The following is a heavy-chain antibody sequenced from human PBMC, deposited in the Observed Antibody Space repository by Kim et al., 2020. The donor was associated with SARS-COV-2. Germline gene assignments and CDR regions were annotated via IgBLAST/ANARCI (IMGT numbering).Heavy chain of an antibody. CDR1: GSNFNNAW. CDR2: IMSKVDGGSV. CDR3: SRGGISNERWYYDGFDV. V-gene: IGHV3-15*01. D-gene: IGHD3-16*01. J-gene: IGHJ6*02. Sequence: GGSLRLSCAASGSNFNNAWMFWVRQAPGKGLEWVGRIMSKVDGGSVDYAAPVKDRFTISRDDSKNTLYLEMHSLKIEDTAVYYCSRGGISNERWYYDGFDVWGPGTTVTVSS.